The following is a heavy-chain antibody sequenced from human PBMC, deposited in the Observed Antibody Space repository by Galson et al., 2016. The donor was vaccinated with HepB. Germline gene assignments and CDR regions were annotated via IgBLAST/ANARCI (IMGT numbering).Heavy chain of an antibody. CDR2: MYGNSGAT. D-gene: IGHD2-8*01. V-gene: IGHV1-46*01. CDR3: ARELPNGLRFDY. Sequence: QSGAEVKKPGASVKISCKASGYTLTSYHMHWVRQAPGPGPEWMGIMYGNSGATSYAPKFQGRITITRDTSTTTVYMELSALRSEDTAVYYCARELPNGLRFDYWGQGSLVTVSS. J-gene: IGHJ4*02. CDR1: GYTLTSYH.